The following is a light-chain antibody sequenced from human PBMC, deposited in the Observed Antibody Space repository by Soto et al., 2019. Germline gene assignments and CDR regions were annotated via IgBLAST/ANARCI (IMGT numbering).Light chain of an antibody. J-gene: IGKJ4*01. Sequence: IVLTQSPGNLSLSPGVRATLSCRASQSVYNNYLAWYQQEPGQAPRLLIYDASSRATGIPDRFSGSGSGTDFTLPISRLEPEDFAVYYCQQYGTSLLTFGGGTKVEI. CDR2: DAS. CDR1: QSVYNNY. V-gene: IGKV3-20*01. CDR3: QQYGTSLLT.